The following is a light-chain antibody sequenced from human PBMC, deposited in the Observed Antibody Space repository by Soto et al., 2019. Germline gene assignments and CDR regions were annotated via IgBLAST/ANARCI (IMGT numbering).Light chain of an antibody. CDR1: HSISSY. J-gene: IGKJ5*01. Sequence: IQMTQSTSCLSASVGDRVTITCRASHSISSYLNWYQQKPGKAPKLLIYAASSLQSGVPSRFSGSGSGTDFTLSINSLQPDDFATYYCQQAYSCPITFGQGTRLEIK. V-gene: IGKV1-39*01. CDR2: AAS. CDR3: QQAYSCPIT.